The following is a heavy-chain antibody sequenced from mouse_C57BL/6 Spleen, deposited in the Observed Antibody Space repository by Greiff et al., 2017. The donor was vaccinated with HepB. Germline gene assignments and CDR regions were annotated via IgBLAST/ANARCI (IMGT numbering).Heavy chain of an antibody. V-gene: IGHV1-15*01. J-gene: IGHJ4*01. CDR2: IDPETGGT. CDR1: GYTFTDYE. D-gene: IGHD2-5*01. Sequence: VKLVESGAELVRPGASVTLSCKASGYTFTDYEMHWVKQTPVHGLEWIGAIDPETGGTAYNQKFKGKAILTADKSSSTAYMELRSLTSEDSAVYYCTRWENYSNSYAMDYWGQGTSVTVSS. CDR3: TRWENYSNSYAMDY.